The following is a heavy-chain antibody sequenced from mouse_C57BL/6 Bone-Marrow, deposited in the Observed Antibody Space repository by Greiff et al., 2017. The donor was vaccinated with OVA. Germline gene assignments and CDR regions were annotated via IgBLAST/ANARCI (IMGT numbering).Heavy chain of an antibody. D-gene: IGHD3-2*02. J-gene: IGHJ2*01. CDR1: GFTFSSYG. V-gene: IGHV5-6*02. CDR2: ISSGGSYT. CDR3: ARQAPDNDY. Sequence: DVKLVESGGDLVKPGGSLKLSCAASGFTFSSYGMSWVRQTPDQRLEWVATISSGGSYTYYPDSVKGRFTISRDNAKNTLYLQMSRLKSEDTAMYYCARQAPDNDYWGQGNTLTVSS.